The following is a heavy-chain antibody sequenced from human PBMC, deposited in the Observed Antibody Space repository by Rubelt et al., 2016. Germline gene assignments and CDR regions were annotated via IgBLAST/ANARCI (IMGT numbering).Heavy chain of an antibody. Sequence: QVRLVQSGAEVKKPGASVKVSCKASGYTFTGYYIHWMRQAPGHGLEWMGRIDPNSSATNYTQIFQGRVTMTRDTSVRTAYMDWGGMRYGDAAIYVCAKVRRPGMVASSTFDIWGQGTMVTVSS. D-gene: IGHD3-3*01. V-gene: IGHV1-2*06. CDR3: AKVRRPGMVASSTFDI. CDR2: IDPNSSAT. CDR1: GYTFTGYY. J-gene: IGHJ3*02.